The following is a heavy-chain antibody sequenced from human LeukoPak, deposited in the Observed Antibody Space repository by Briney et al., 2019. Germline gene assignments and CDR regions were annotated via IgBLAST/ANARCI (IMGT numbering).Heavy chain of an antibody. CDR3: ARPDYGGNLGDAFDI. D-gene: IGHD4-23*01. V-gene: IGHV1-69*06. Sequence: SVKVSCKASGYTFTSYGISWVRQAPGQGLEWMGGIIPIFGTANYAQKFQGRVTITADKSTSTAYMELSSLRSEDTAVYYCARPDYGGNLGDAFDIWGQGTMVTVSS. CDR1: GYTFTSYG. J-gene: IGHJ3*02. CDR2: IIPIFGTA.